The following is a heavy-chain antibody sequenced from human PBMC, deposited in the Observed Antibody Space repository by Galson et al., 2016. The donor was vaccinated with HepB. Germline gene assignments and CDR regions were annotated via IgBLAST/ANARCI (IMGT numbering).Heavy chain of an antibody. D-gene: IGHD3-9*01. Sequence: SETLSLTCTVSGGSVVTTSHYWSWIRQPPGRSLEWIGYISYNGNKNFNPPLQGRVTISIDTSKNQFSLELNSVTAADTAMYYCAREHHSSSYDTWGPGTLVTVSS. CDR2: ISYNGNK. V-gene: IGHV4-61*01. CDR1: GGSVVTTSHY. J-gene: IGHJ5*02. CDR3: AREHHSSSYDT.